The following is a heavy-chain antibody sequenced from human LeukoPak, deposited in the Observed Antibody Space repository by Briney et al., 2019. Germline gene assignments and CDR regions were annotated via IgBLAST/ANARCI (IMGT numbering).Heavy chain of an antibody. CDR3: ARDRGGRTRGYFDY. CDR2: ISAYNGNT. V-gene: IGHV1-18*01. Sequence: ASVKVSCKASGYTFTSYGISWVRQAPGQGLEWMGWISAYNGNTNYAQKLQGRVTMTTDTSTSTAYMELRSLRSDDTAVYYCARDRGGRTRGYFDYWGQGTLVTVSS. D-gene: IGHD3-10*01. CDR1: GYTFTSYG. J-gene: IGHJ4*02.